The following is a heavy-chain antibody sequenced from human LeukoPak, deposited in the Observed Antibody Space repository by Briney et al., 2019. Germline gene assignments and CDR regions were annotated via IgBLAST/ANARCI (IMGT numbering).Heavy chain of an antibody. CDR2: IYYSGST. D-gene: IGHD2-2*01. V-gene: IGHV4-30-4*08. J-gene: IGHJ1*01. Sequence: PSETLSLTCTVSGGSISSGDYYWSWIRQPPGKGLEWIGYIYYSGSTYYNPSLKSRVTISVDTSKNQFSLTLSSVTAADTAVYYCARDHCSSTSCYRSYFQHWGQGTLVTVSS. CDR1: GGSISSGDYY. CDR3: ARDHCSSTSCYRSYFQH.